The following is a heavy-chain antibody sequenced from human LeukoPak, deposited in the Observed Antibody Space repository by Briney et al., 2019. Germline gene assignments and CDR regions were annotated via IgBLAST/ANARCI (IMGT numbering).Heavy chain of an antibody. CDR1: GFTFSNYD. Sequence: GGSLRLSCADSGFTFSNYDMNWLRQAPGKGLEWVSTICGVGDSTYYAESVKGRFTMSRDNSKNRVYLQMNSLRVEDTAIYCCGKRADGCSGVSCYYYYMDVWGKGTTVTVSS. CDR2: ICGVGDST. D-gene: IGHD2-15*01. J-gene: IGHJ6*03. V-gene: IGHV3-23*01. CDR3: GKRADGCSGVSCYYYYMDV.